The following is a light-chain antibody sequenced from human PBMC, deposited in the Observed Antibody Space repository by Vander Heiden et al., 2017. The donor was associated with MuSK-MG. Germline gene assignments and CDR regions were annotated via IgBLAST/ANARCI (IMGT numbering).Light chain of an antibody. CDR1: KLGDKY. J-gene: IGLJ2*01. CDR2: QDS. CDR3: QAWDSSTVV. V-gene: IGLV3-1*01. Sequence: SYELTQPPSVSVSPGQTASITCSGDKLGDKYACWYQQKPGQSPVLVIYQDSKRPSGFPELFSGSNSGTTATLTIRGTQAMDESYYYCQAWDSSTVVFGGGTKLTVL.